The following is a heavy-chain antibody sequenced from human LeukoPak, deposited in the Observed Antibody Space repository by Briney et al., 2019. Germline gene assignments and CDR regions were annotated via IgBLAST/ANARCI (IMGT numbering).Heavy chain of an antibody. CDR2: ISSSSSYI. CDR3: ARGRVDTAMAFGGAFDI. D-gene: IGHD5-18*01. J-gene: IGHJ3*02. CDR1: GFTFSSYS. Sequence: GGSLRLSCAASGFTFSSYSMNWVRQAPGKGLEWVSSISSSSSYIYYADSVKGRFTISRDNAKNSLYLQMNSLRAEDTAVYYCARGRVDTAMAFGGAFDIWGQGTMVTVSS. V-gene: IGHV3-21*01.